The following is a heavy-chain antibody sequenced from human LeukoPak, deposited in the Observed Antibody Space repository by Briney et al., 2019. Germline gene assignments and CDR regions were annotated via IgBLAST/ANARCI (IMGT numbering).Heavy chain of an antibody. CDR2: ISLSSGTI. Sequence: GGSLRLSCAASGLTFSSYCMNWVRQAPGKGLEWTSYISLSSGTIYYADSAKGRFTVSRDNAKNSMYLQMSSLRDEDTAVYYCARDRGYCSGGSCYTYYFDYWGQGTLVTVSS. D-gene: IGHD2-15*01. CDR1: GLTFSSYC. V-gene: IGHV3-48*02. J-gene: IGHJ4*02. CDR3: ARDRGYCSGGSCYTYYFDY.